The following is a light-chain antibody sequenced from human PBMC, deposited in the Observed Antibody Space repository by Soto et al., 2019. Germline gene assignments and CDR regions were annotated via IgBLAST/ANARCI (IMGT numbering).Light chain of an antibody. V-gene: IGLV2-14*01. Sequence: QSALTQPASVSGSAGQSITTSCTGTSSDVGAYNYVSWYQQHPGKAPKLMIYDVSNRPSGVSNRFSGSKSGNTASLTISGLQAEDEADYYCSSYTSSSTLYVFGTGTKLTVL. J-gene: IGLJ1*01. CDR3: SSYTSSSTLYV. CDR1: SSDVGAYNY. CDR2: DVS.